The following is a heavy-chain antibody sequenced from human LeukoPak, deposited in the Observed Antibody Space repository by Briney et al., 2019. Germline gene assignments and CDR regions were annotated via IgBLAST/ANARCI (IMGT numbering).Heavy chain of an antibody. CDR2: ISGSGGST. V-gene: IGHV3-23*01. CDR1: GFTFSSYA. CDR3: ARGGPDYDILTGLNY. Sequence: GGSLRLSCAASGFTFSSYAMSWVRQAPGKGLEWVSAISGSGGSTYYADSVKGRFTISRDNSKNTLYLQMNSLRAEDTAVYYCARGGPDYDILTGLNYWGQGTLVTVSS. J-gene: IGHJ4*02. D-gene: IGHD3-9*01.